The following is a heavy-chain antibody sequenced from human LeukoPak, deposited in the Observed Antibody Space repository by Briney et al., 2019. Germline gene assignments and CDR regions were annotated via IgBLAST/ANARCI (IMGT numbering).Heavy chain of an antibody. Sequence: GESLKISCKGSGYSFTNYWIGWVRQMPGKGLEWMGIIYPGDSDTRYSQSFQGQVTISADKSISTAYLPWSSLKASDTAMYYCARHIAPGYSSGWYIDYWGQGTLVTVLS. CDR1: GYSFTNYW. D-gene: IGHD6-19*01. J-gene: IGHJ4*02. CDR3: ARHIAPGYSSGWYIDY. CDR2: IYPGDSDT. V-gene: IGHV5-51*01.